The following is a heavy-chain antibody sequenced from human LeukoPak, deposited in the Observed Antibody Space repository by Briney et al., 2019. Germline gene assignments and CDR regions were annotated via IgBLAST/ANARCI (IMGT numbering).Heavy chain of an antibody. CDR1: GGSFSGCY. D-gene: IGHD3-16*02. CDR2: INHSGST. Sequence: SETLSPTCAVYGGSFSGCYWSWIRQPPGKGLEWIGEINHSGSTNYNPSLKSRVTISVDTSKNQFSLKLSSVTAADTAVYYCARPRIMITFGGVIADDAFDIWGQGTMVTVSS. J-gene: IGHJ3*02. V-gene: IGHV4-34*01. CDR3: ARPRIMITFGGVIADDAFDI.